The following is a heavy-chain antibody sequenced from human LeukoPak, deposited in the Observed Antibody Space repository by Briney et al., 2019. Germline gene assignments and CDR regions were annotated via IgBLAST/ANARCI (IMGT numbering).Heavy chain of an antibody. CDR2: IIPIFGIA. CDR3: ARVSGGNLDY. D-gene: IGHD4-23*01. Sequence: ASVKVSYKASGGTFSSYAISWVRQAPGQGLEWMGRIIPIFGIANYAQKFQGRVTITADKSTSTAYMELSSLRSEDTAVYYCARVSGGNLDYWGQGTLVTVSS. CDR1: GGTFSSYA. J-gene: IGHJ4*02. V-gene: IGHV1-69*04.